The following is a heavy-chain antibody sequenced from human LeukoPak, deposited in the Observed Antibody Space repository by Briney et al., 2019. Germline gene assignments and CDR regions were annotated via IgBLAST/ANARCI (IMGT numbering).Heavy chain of an antibody. CDR2: INPSDGST. CDR1: GYTFTSYY. Sequence: GASVKVSCKASGYTFTSYYIHLVRQAPGQGFEWMAIINPSDGSTTNSQKFQGRVTMTRDTSTSTVYMELSGLRSEDTAVYYCARMGGIAVADPFDYWGQGTLVTVSS. D-gene: IGHD6-19*01. CDR3: ARMGGIAVADPFDY. V-gene: IGHV1-46*01. J-gene: IGHJ4*02.